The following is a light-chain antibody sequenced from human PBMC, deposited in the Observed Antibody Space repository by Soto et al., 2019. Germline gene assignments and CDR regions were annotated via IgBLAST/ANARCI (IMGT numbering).Light chain of an antibody. CDR2: AAS. J-gene: IGKJ1*01. CDR3: QQYNSNS. V-gene: IGKV1-39*01. CDR1: QTILTY. Sequence: MYLSPSSVSASEGDRVTITCQASQTILTYLNWYQQKPGQAPKLLIYAASSLQSGVPSRFSDSGSGTEFTLTISSLQPDDLATYYCQQYNSNSFGQGTKVDIK.